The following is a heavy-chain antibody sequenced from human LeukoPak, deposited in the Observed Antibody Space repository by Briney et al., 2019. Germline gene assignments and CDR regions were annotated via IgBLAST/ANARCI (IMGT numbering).Heavy chain of an antibody. Sequence: GGSLRLSCAASGFTFSSYAMSWVRQAPGKGLEWVSAISGSGGSTCYADSVKGRFTISRDNSKNTLYLQMNSLRAEDTAVYYCAKGGYCSGGSCYSGYYYYGMDVWGQGTTVTVSS. D-gene: IGHD2-15*01. V-gene: IGHV3-23*01. CDR3: AKGGYCSGGSCYSGYYYYGMDV. CDR2: ISGSGGST. J-gene: IGHJ6*02. CDR1: GFTFSSYA.